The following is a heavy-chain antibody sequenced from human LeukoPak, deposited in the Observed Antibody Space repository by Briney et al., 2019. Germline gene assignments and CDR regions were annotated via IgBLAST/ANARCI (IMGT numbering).Heavy chain of an antibody. CDR3: ARLPPVPAANYYSYVDF. D-gene: IGHD2-2*01. J-gene: IGHJ6*03. V-gene: IGHV4-34*01. CDR2: INQSVGT. CDR1: GGSFSDYY. Sequence: SETLSLTCVVTGGSFSDYYWTWIRQSPGKGLEWIGEINQSVGTKYNPSLKSRVTISIDTSKNHFSLTLSSVTAADTAVYYCARLPPVPAANYYSYVDFWGKGTTVTVSS.